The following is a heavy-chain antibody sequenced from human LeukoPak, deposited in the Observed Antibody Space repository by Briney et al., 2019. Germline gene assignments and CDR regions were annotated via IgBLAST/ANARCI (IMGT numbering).Heavy chain of an antibody. V-gene: IGHV3-64*01. CDR3: ARGIRWASDY. Sequence: GGSLRLSCAASGFTFSIYGMVWVRQAPGKGLEYVSGITSNGGTTYYGNSVKGRFTISRDNSKDTLYLQMGSLRTEDMAVYYRARGIRWASDYWGQGSLVTVAS. D-gene: IGHD4-23*01. CDR1: GFTFSIYG. CDR2: ITSNGGTT. J-gene: IGHJ4*02.